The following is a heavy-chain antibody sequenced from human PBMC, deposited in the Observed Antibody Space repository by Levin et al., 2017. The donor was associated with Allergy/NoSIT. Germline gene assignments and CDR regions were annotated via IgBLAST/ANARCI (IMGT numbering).Heavy chain of an antibody. CDR3: AKQRIFGLGSNYGMDV. V-gene: IGHV3-30*18. D-gene: IGHD3-10*01. J-gene: IGHJ6*02. CDR1: GFTFSSYG. Sequence: GGSLRLSCAASGFTFSSYGMNWVRQAPGKGLEWVAFISDDGSNNYFLESVKGRFTISRDNSKNTMYLQMNSLRPDDTAVYYFAKQRIFGLGSNYGMDVWGQGTTVTVSS. CDR2: ISDDGSNN.